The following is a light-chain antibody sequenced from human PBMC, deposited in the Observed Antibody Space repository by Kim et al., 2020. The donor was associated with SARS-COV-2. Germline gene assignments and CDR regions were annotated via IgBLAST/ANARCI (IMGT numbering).Light chain of an antibody. V-gene: IGKV4-1*01. Sequence: DIVMTQSPDSLAVSLGERATINCESRQSVLYSSNNKNYLAWYQQKPGQPPKLLIYWASTRESGVPDRFSGSGSGTDFTLTISSLQAEDVAVYYCQQYYSTPYTFGQGTKLEI. CDR1: QSVLYSSNNKNY. J-gene: IGKJ2*01. CDR3: QQYYSTPYT. CDR2: WAS.